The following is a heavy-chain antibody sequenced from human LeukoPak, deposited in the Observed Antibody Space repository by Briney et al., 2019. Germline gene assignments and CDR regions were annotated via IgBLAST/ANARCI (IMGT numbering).Heavy chain of an antibody. D-gene: IGHD1-26*01. CDR3: VKDYQVGNSPAFGDY. Sequence: GGSLRLSCAASGFTFSSHAMSWVRRAPGKGLEWVSGLIENGATTYYADSVKGRFTISRDNSRNTVYLQMNSLRVEDTAVYYCVKDYQVGNSPAFGDYWGQETLVTISS. J-gene: IGHJ4*02. CDR2: LIENGATT. V-gene: IGHV3-23*01. CDR1: GFTFSSHA.